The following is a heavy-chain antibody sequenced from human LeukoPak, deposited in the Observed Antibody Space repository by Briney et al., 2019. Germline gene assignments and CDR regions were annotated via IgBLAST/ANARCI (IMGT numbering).Heavy chain of an antibody. Sequence: ASVKVSCKASGGTFSSYAISWVRQAPGQGLEWMGRIIPIFGTANYAQKFQGRVTITTDESTSTAYMELSSLRSEDTAVYYCARADSTVDIVATIKDWGQGTLVTVSS. V-gene: IGHV1-69*05. J-gene: IGHJ4*02. CDR1: GGTFSSYA. D-gene: IGHD5-12*01. CDR2: IIPIFGTA. CDR3: ARADSTVDIVATIKD.